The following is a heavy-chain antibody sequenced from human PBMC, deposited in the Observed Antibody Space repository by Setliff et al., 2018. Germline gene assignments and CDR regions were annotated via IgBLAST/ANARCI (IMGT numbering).Heavy chain of an antibody. V-gene: IGHV7-4-1*02. J-gene: IGHJ4*02. D-gene: IGHD3-22*01. Sequence: ASVKVSCKASGYTFTSYGISWVRQAPGQGLEWMGWINTNTGNPTYAQGFTGRFVFSLDTSVSTANLQISGLKAEDTAVYYCARANGSHDSSGYYWHYWGPGTLVTVSS. CDR1: GYTFTSYG. CDR2: INTNTGNP. CDR3: ARANGSHDSSGYYWHY.